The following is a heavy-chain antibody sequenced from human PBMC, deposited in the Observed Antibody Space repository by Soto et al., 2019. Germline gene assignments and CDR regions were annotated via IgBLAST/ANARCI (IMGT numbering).Heavy chain of an antibody. J-gene: IGHJ4*02. V-gene: IGHV3-23*01. Sequence: EVQLLESGGGLVQPGGSLRLSCAASGFTFSSYAMSWVRQAPGKGLEWVSTISGNGGSTYYADSVKGRFTISRDNSKNTLYLQVNSLRAEDTAVYYCAKGPHYGDYGDYWGQGTLVTVSS. CDR3: AKGPHYGDYGDY. CDR1: GFTFSSYA. D-gene: IGHD4-17*01. CDR2: ISGNGGST.